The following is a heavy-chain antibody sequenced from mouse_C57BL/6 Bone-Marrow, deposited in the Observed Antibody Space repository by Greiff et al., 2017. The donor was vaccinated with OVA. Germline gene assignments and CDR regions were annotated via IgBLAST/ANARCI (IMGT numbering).Heavy chain of an antibody. D-gene: IGHD1-1*01. CDR1: GYTFTGYW. Sequence: VQLQQSGAELMKPGASVKLSCKATGYTFTGYWIEWVKQRPGHGLEWIGEILPGSGSTNYNEKFKGKATFTADTSSNTAYMQLSSLTTEDSAIYYCARLADYYGRSYCFYAMDYWGQGTSVTVSS. J-gene: IGHJ4*01. V-gene: IGHV1-9*01. CDR3: ARLADYYGRSYCFYAMDY. CDR2: ILPGSGST.